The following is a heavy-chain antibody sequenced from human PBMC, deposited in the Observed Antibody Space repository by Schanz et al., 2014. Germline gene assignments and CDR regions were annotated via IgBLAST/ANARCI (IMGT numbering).Heavy chain of an antibody. Sequence: EVQLVESGGGLVQPGGSLRLSCAAPGFTLSNYAMHWVRQTPDKGLEWVSGLSANGDSTFYSSSVKGRFTISRDITKNTLYLQMGSLRAEDVAVYYYSRKSLVSAHYDSWGQGTLVTVSS. D-gene: IGHD2-21*01. CDR3: SRKSLVSAHYDS. J-gene: IGHJ4*02. CDR2: LSANGDST. CDR1: GFTLSNYA. V-gene: IGHV3-64*01.